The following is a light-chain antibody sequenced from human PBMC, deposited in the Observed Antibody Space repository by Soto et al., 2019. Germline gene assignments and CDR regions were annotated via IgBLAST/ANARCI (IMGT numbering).Light chain of an antibody. CDR1: QSVSSN. CDR2: GAS. V-gene: IGKV3-15*01. Sequence: EIVMTQSPATLSVSPGERATLSCRASQSVSSNLAWYQQKPGQAPRLLIYGASTRATGIPARFSGSGSGTEFTLTISSLQSEGFAGYYCEQYNNWPPLTFGGGTKVESK. CDR3: EQYNNWPPLT. J-gene: IGKJ4*01.